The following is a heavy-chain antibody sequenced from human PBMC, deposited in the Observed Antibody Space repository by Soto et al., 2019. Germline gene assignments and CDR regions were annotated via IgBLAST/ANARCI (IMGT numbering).Heavy chain of an antibody. CDR3: ARGTGSAAAGVKPRAKDAFDI. V-gene: IGHV1-18*01. CDR2: ISAYNGNT. CDR1: GYTFTSYG. D-gene: IGHD6-13*01. Sequence: QVQLVQSGAEVKKPGASVKVSCKASGYTFTSYGISWVRQAPGQGLEWMGWISAYNGNTNYAQKLQGRVTMTTDTSTSTAYMELRSLRSDDTAVYYCARGTGSAAAGVKPRAKDAFDIWGQGTMVTVSS. J-gene: IGHJ3*02.